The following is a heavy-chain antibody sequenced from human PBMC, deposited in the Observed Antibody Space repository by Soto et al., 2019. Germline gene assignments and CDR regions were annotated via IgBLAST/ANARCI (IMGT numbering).Heavy chain of an antibody. CDR3: AEGRGEYGYDYGSFSPDNWFDP. Sequence: QVQLVQSGAEVKKPGASVKVSCKASGYTFTSYYMHWVRQAPGQGLEWMGIINPSGGSTSYAQKFQGRVTMTRDTSTSTVYMELSSLRSEDTAVYYCAEGRGEYGYDYGSFSPDNWFDPWGQGTLVTVST. D-gene: IGHD5-12*01. CDR2: INPSGGST. CDR1: GYTFTSYY. V-gene: IGHV1-46*01. J-gene: IGHJ5*02.